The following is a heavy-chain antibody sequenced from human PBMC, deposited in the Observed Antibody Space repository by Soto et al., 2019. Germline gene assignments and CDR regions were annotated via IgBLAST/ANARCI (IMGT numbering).Heavy chain of an antibody. CDR2: ISGTASRT. V-gene: IGHV3-23*01. CDR3: ATSFRYCDN. D-gene: IGHD2-15*01. Sequence: GGSLRLSWAASGFTPPTTPLSWVRQPPGKGLEWVTTISGTASRTYYVDSVKGRFFISKDNSKNTVTLQMNNLTLDDTAVYYCATSFRYCDNWGQGTRVTVSS. J-gene: IGHJ4*02. CDR1: GFTPPTTP.